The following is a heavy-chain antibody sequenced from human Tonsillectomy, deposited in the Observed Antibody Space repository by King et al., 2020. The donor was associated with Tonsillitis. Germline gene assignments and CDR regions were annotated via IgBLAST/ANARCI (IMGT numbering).Heavy chain of an antibody. V-gene: IGHV1-18*04. D-gene: IGHD3-10*01. CDR1: GYTFTNHG. Sequence: QLVQSGAEVKKPGASVKVSCKASGYTFTNHGISWVRQAPGQGLEWLGWISAYTGNRNYAQKFQDRVTMTTDTSTSTAFMELRSLRSDDTAVYYCARSIELADWGQGTLVTVSS. CDR3: ARSIELAD. J-gene: IGHJ4*02. CDR2: ISAYTGNR.